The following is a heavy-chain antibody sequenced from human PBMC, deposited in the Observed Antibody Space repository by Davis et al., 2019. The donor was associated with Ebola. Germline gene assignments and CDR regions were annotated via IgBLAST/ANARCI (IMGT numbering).Heavy chain of an antibody. Sequence: GGSLRLSCAASGFSFTSYAMSWVRQAPGKGLEWVSAISASAGSTFYADSVNGRFTISRDNAKNSLYLQMNSLRAEDTAVYYCVRDPALVVTGGGWFFGLWGRGTLVTVSS. CDR3: VRDPALVVTGGGWFFGL. CDR1: GFSFTSYA. CDR2: ISASAGST. J-gene: IGHJ2*01. V-gene: IGHV3-23*01. D-gene: IGHD2-21*02.